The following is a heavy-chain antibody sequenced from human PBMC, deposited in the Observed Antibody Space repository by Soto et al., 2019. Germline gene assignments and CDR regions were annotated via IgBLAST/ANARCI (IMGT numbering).Heavy chain of an antibody. V-gene: IGHV4-31*11. J-gene: IGHJ3*02. D-gene: IGHD3-3*01. CDR2: ISYSGRT. Sequence: QVQLQESGPGLVKPSQTLSLTCAVSGGSISGNDYYWNWIRQHPGKGLEWIGYISYSGRTFYSPSLKSRVTTSLDTSKNQFSLKLSSVTAADTAIYYCARGSIFGVVLNAFDIWGQGTMVAVSS. CDR1: GGSISGNDYY. CDR3: ARGSIFGVVLNAFDI.